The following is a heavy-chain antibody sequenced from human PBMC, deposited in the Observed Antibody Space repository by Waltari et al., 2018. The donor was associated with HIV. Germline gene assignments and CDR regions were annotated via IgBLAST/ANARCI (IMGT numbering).Heavy chain of an antibody. CDR3: ARSYDYGGNPIYYGMDV. CDR2: IKPNRVNT. J-gene: IGHJ6*02. Sequence: QVQLVQSGAEVKKPGASVKVSCKASGYTFTSYDITWVRQATGQGLEWMGWIKPNRVNTGYAQKFQGRVTMTRNTSISTAYMELSSLRSEDTAVYYCARSYDYGGNPIYYGMDVWGQGTTVTVSS. V-gene: IGHV1-8*01. D-gene: IGHD4-17*01. CDR1: GYTFTSYD.